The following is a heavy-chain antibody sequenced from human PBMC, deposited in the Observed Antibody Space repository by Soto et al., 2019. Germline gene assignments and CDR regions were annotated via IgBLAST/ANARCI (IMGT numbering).Heavy chain of an antibody. CDR3: ARGPRNWGVDY. CDR1: GYTFTSYD. J-gene: IGHJ4*02. Sequence: QVQLVQSGAEVKKPGASVKVSCKAAGYTFTSYDINWMRQATGQGFEWMGWMNPNSGNTGYAQKFQGRVTMTRDTSLSTAFMELSDLRSEDTAVYYCARGPRNWGVDYWGQGTLVTVSS. D-gene: IGHD7-27*01. CDR2: MNPNSGNT. V-gene: IGHV1-8*01.